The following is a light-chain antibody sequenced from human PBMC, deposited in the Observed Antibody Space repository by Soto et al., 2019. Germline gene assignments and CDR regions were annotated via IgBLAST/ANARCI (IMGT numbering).Light chain of an antibody. J-gene: IGKJ5*01. CDR1: QTVSSNY. CDR3: QQYTGPPTT. Sequence: EIILTQSPDTLSCSPGERATLSFRASQTVSSNYLAWCQQRPGQAPRLLIYGASTRAAGIPDRFSGSGSGTDFTLTITRLEPEDSAVYFCQQYTGPPTTFGQGTRLEIK. V-gene: IGKV3-20*01. CDR2: GAS.